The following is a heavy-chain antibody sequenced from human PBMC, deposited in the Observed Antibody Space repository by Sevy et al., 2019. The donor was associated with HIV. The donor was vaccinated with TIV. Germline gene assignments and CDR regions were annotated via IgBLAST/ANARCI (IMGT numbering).Heavy chain of an antibody. CDR3: ARHCGSTSCSHAFDI. CDR2: INHSGST. J-gene: IGHJ3*02. Sequence: SETLSLTCTVYGGSFSGYYWSWIRQPPGKGLEWIGEINHSGSTNYNPSLKSRVTISVDTSKNQFSLKLSSVTAADTAVYYCARHCGSTSCSHAFDIWGQGTKVTVSS. CDR1: GGSFSGYY. V-gene: IGHV4-34*01. D-gene: IGHD2-2*01.